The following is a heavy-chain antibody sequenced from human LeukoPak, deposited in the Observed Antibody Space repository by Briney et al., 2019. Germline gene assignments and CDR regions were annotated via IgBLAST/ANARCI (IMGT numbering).Heavy chain of an antibody. Sequence: GSSVKVSCKASGGTFSSYAISWLRQAPEQGLEWMGGIIPIFGTANYAQKFQGRVTITTDESTSTAYMELSSLRSEDTAVYYCAREGRIAAAGTNWFDPWGQGTLVTVSS. CDR3: AREGRIAAAGTNWFDP. CDR1: GGTFSSYA. D-gene: IGHD6-13*01. V-gene: IGHV1-69*05. CDR2: IIPIFGTA. J-gene: IGHJ5*02.